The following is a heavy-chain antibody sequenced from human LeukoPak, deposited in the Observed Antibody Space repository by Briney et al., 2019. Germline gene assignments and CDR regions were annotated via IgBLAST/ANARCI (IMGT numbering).Heavy chain of an antibody. J-gene: IGHJ4*02. V-gene: IGHV3-23*01. D-gene: IGHD6-13*01. CDR3: AKAPYSSSWLSNDY. CDR2: ITGSGGST. Sequence: GGSLRLSCAASGFTFSSYVMSWVRQAPGKGLEWVSAITGSGGSTYYADSVKGRFTISRDNSKNTLYLQMNSLRAEDTAVYYCAKAPYSSSWLSNDYWGQGTLVTVSS. CDR1: GFTFSSYV.